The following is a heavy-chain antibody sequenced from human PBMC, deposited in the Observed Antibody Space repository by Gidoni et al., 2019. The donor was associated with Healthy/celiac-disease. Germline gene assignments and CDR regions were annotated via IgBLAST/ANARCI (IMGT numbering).Heavy chain of an antibody. V-gene: IGHV3-9*01. CDR3: AKDEGMEAVAGFDY. D-gene: IGHD6-19*01. J-gene: IGHJ4*02. CDR2: ISWNSGSI. CDR1: GFTFDDYA. Sequence: EVQLVESGGGLVQPGRSLRLYCAASGFTFDDYAMHWVRQAPGKGLEWGSGISWNSGSIGYADSVKGRFTISRDNAKNALYLQMNSVRAEDTALYYCAKDEGMEAVAGFDYWGQGTLVTVSS.